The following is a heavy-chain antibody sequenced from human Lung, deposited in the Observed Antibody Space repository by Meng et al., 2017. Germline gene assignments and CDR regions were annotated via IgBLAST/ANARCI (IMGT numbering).Heavy chain of an antibody. J-gene: IGHJ1*01. CDR2: LSGGGFTT. Sequence: EVQRVGAGGGLVRPGGSLRLSCAASGFSFSSYAMSWVRRAPGKGLEWLAALSGGGFTTYYADSVKGRFTISRHNSKNTLYLQVNSLRAEDTAFYYCTNDRLNHWGQGALVTVSS. CDR1: GFSFSSYA. V-gene: IGHV3-23*04. CDR3: TNDRLNH. D-gene: IGHD3-16*01.